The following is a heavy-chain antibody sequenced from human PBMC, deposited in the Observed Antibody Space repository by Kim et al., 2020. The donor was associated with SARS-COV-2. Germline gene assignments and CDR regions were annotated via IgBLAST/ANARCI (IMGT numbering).Heavy chain of an antibody. V-gene: IGHV1-24*01. D-gene: IGHD3-22*01. Sequence: ASVKVSCKASGYTFTDYSIHWVRQAPGKGLEWMGGFDPDDGDTIYAQKFQGRVTMTEDTSTNTAYMDLSSLRSEDTAVYYCATLGSSGYYKEYYFVYWGQNTLLRLSS. J-gene: IGHJ4*02. CDR2: FDPDDGDT. CDR3: ATLGSSGYYKEYYFVY. CDR1: GYTFTDYS.